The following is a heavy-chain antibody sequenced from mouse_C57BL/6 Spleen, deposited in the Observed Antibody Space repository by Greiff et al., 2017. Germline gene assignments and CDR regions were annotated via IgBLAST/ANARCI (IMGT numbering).Heavy chain of an antibody. CDR2: ISDGGSYT. J-gene: IGHJ3*01. V-gene: IGHV5-4*03. D-gene: IGHD2-5*01. CDR1: GFTFSSYA. CDR3: ARAGSNYFAY. Sequence: EVKVVASGGGLVKPGGSLKLSCAASGFTFSSYAMSWVRQTPEKRLEWVATISDGGSYTYYPDNVKGRFTISRDNAKNNLYLQMSHLKSEDTAMYYCARAGSNYFAYWGQGTLVTVSA.